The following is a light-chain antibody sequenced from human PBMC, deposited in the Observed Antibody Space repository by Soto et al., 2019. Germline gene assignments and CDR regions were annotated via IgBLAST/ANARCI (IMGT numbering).Light chain of an antibody. CDR1: SSDVGAYDR. V-gene: IGLV2-11*01. J-gene: IGLJ3*02. Sequence: QSVLTQPRSVSGSPGQSVTISCTGTSSDVGAYDRVSWYQHHPTKAPKLIIYDVTKRPSGVPDRFSGSKSGSTASLTISGLQAEDEADYYCCSHAGGSSWVFGGGTKVTVL. CDR2: DVT. CDR3: CSHAGGSSWV.